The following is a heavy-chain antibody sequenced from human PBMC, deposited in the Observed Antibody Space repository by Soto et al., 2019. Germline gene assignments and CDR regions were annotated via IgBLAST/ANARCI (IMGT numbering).Heavy chain of an antibody. CDR3: AKAGGSGSYLQYNWFDP. CDR2: ISGSGGST. Sequence: PGGSLRLSCAASGFTFSSYAMSWVRQAPGKGLEWVSAISGSGGSTYYADSVKGRFTISRDNSKNTLYLQMNSLRAEDTAVYYCAKAGGSGSYLQYNWFDPWGQGTLVTVSS. J-gene: IGHJ5*02. V-gene: IGHV3-23*01. CDR1: GFTFSSYA. D-gene: IGHD3-10*01.